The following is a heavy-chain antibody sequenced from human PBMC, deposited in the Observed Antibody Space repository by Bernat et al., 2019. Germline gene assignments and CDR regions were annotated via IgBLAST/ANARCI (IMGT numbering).Heavy chain of an antibody. D-gene: IGHD1-26*01. Sequence: QVQLQQWGAGLLKPSETLSLTCAVYGGSFSGYYWSWIRQPPGKGLEWIGYIYYSGNTNYSPSLKSRVTISVDTSKNQFSLKLSSVTAADTAVYYCARFGSPLGAIHPGYFQHWGQGTLVTVSS. V-gene: IGHV4-34*11. CDR2: IYYSGNT. J-gene: IGHJ1*01. CDR1: GGSFSGYY. CDR3: ARFGSPLGAIHPGYFQH.